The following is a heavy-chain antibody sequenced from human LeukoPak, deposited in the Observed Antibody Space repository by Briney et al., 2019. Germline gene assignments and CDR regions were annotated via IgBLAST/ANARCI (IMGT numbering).Heavy chain of an antibody. CDR1: GFTFGSYA. Sequence: PGGSLRLPCAPSGFTFGSYAMSWVRQAPGKGLEWVSFISPNADRTSKADSVEGRFTISRDNPRNTLYLQMNSRRDDDTAVYYCAIMHGYYDGSGYWVQWGQGTLVTVSS. V-gene: IGHV3-23*01. CDR3: AIMHGYYDGSGYWVQ. J-gene: IGHJ4*02. D-gene: IGHD3-22*01. CDR2: ISPNADRT.